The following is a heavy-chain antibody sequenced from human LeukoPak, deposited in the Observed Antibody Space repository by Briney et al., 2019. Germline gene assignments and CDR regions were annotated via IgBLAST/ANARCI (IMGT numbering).Heavy chain of an antibody. CDR1: GGSLSAYY. CDR3: ARGGIYYDSSGYVFDY. V-gene: IGHV4-59*01. CDR2: IYYTGSA. Sequence: SETLSFTCTVSGGSLSAYYWSCIRQPPGKGLEWIGHIYYTGSANYNPSLQSRVTITVDRSKNQFSLKLTSVTAADTAVYYCARGGIYYDSSGYVFDYWGQGTLVTVSP. D-gene: IGHD3-22*01. J-gene: IGHJ4*02.